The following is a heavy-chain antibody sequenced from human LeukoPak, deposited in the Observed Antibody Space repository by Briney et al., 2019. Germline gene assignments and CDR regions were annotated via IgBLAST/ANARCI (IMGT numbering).Heavy chain of an antibody. Sequence: GGSLRLSCAAFGFTFDDYGMSWVRQAPGKGLEWVSGINWSGGSTGYADSVKGRFTISRDNAKNSLYLQMNSLRAEDTALYYCARGTRYYYGSGSLDYWGQGTLVTVSS. D-gene: IGHD3-10*01. V-gene: IGHV3-20*04. J-gene: IGHJ4*02. CDR1: GFTFDDYG. CDR2: INWSGGST. CDR3: ARGTRYYYGSGSLDY.